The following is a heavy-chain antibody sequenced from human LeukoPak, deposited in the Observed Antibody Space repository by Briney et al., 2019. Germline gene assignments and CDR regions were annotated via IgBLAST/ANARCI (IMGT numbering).Heavy chain of an antibody. J-gene: IGHJ4*02. D-gene: IGHD6-19*01. CDR2: ISSSGSTI. V-gene: IGHV3-48*03. CDR1: GFTYSSYE. CDR3: ARGRYSSGWGFDY. Sequence: GGSLGPSCAASGFTYSSYEMKWVRQAPGKGLEWVSYISSSGSTIYYADSVKGRFTISRDNAKNSLYLQMNGLRAEDTAVYYCARGRYSSGWGFDYWGQGTLVTVSS.